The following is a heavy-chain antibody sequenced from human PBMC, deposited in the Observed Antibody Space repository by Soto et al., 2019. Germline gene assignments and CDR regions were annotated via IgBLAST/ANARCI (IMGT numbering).Heavy chain of an antibody. Sequence: GGSLRLSCAASGFTFSSYAMHWVRQAPGKGLEWVAVISYDGSNKYYADSVKGRFTISRDNSKNTLYLQMNSLRAEDTAVYYCAREMVVVVPAARFSHWFDPWGQGTLVTVSS. CDR1: GFTFSSYA. V-gene: IGHV3-30-3*01. CDR2: ISYDGSNK. D-gene: IGHD2-2*01. CDR3: AREMVVVVPAARFSHWFDP. J-gene: IGHJ5*02.